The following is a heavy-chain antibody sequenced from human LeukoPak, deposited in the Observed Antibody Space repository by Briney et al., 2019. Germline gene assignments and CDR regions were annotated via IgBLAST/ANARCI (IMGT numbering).Heavy chain of an antibody. V-gene: IGHV3-53*01. J-gene: IGHJ3*02. CDR2: IYSGGST. CDR3: ARDVGIVGADDAFDI. D-gene: IGHD1-26*01. Sequence: HPGGSLRLSCAASGFTVSSNYMSWVRQAPGEGLEWVSVIYSGGSTYYAASVKGRFTISRDNSKNTLYLQMNSLRAEDTAVYYCARDVGIVGADDAFDIWGQGTMVTVSS. CDR1: GFTVSSNY.